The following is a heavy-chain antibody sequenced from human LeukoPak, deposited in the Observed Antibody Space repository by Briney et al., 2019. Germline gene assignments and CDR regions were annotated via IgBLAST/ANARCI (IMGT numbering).Heavy chain of an antibody. J-gene: IGHJ2*01. V-gene: IGHV4-31*11. CDR3: ARGSWSDSSGYRHHYWYFDL. CDR2: IYYSGST. Sequence: SETLSLTCAVYGGSFSGYYWSWIRQHPGKGLEWIGYIYYSGSTYYNPSLKSRFTISVDTSKNQFSLKQSSVTAAATAVYYCARGSWSDSSGYRHHYWYFDLWGRGTLVTVSS. D-gene: IGHD3-22*01. CDR1: GGSFSGYY.